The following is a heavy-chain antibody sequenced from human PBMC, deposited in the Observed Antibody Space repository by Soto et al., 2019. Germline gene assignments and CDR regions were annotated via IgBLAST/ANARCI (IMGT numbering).Heavy chain of an antibody. CDR2: IYPGDSDT. CDR3: ARHDYRNPKLKYYYYYGLDV. J-gene: IGHJ6*02. D-gene: IGHD4-4*01. V-gene: IGHV5-51*01. Sequence: GLSLQISWQAAGDKFTSLWIVWMRQMPGKGLEWMGVIYPGDSDTRYRPSFQGQVTISADKSINTVYLQWSSLKASDTAIYYCARHDYRNPKLKYYYYYGLDVWGQGTTVTVSS. CDR1: GDKFTSLW.